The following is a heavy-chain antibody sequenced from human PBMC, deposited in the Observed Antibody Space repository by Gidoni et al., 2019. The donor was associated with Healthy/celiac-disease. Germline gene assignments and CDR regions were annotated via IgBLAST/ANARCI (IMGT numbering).Heavy chain of an antibody. CDR2: IYPGDSDT. Sequence: EGQLMQSGAVVKTPGESLKISAKGSGYSLTRYWIGWVRQMPGKGLGWMGIIYPGDSDTRYSPSFQGQVTISADKCISTAYLQWSSLKASDTAMYYCAIPACGSGSPSDYWGQGTLVTVSS. D-gene: IGHD3-10*01. J-gene: IGHJ4*02. CDR1: GYSLTRYW. CDR3: AIPACGSGSPSDY. V-gene: IGHV5-51*01.